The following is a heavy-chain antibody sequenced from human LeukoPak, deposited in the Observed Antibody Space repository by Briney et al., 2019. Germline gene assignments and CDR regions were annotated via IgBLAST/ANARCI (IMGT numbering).Heavy chain of an antibody. Sequence: ASVKVSCKASGYTFTSYGISWVRQAPGQGLEWMGWISAYNGNTNYAQKFQGRVTMTRDTSTSTVYMELSSLRSEDTAVYYCARDLSYSSTWGTKYFQHWGQGTLVTVSS. CDR3: ARDLSYSSTWGTKYFQH. J-gene: IGHJ1*01. V-gene: IGHV1-18*01. CDR1: GYTFTSYG. CDR2: ISAYNGNT. D-gene: IGHD6-13*01.